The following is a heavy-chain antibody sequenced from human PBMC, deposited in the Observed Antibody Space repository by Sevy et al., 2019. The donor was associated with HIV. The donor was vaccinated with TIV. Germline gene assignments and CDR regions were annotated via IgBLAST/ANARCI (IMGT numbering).Heavy chain of an antibody. V-gene: IGHV3-33*01. CDR2: IWHDGNYK. D-gene: IGHD3-10*01. Sequence: GGSLRLSCGASGFAFSRYGMHWVRQAPGKGLEWVAVIWHDGNYKYYADSVKGRFTISRDNSKNTLYLQMNSLRGDDSAVYFCARDPLYYSHRDSYHLKYYFDYWAREPRSPSPQ. CDR3: ARDPLYYSHRDSYHLKYYFDY. J-gene: IGHJ4*02. CDR1: GFAFSRYG.